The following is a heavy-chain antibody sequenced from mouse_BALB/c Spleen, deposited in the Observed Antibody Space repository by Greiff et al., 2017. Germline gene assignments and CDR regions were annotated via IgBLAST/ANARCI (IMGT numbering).Heavy chain of an antibody. J-gene: IGHJ4*01. Sequence: QVQLQQSGAELVKPGASVKLSCKASGYTFTSYYMYWVKQRPGQGLEWIGEINPSNGGTNFNEKFKSKATLTVDKSSSTAYMQLSSLTSEDSAVYYSTRGGRYDGDYYAMDYWGQGTSVTVSS. CDR2: INPSNGGT. CDR1: GYTFTSYY. CDR3: TRGGRYDGDYYAMDY. D-gene: IGHD2-14*01. V-gene: IGHV1S81*02.